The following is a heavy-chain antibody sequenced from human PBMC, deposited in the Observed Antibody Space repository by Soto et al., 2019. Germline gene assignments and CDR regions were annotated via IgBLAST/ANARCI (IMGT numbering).Heavy chain of an antibody. CDR2: INPNSGGT. J-gene: IGHJ4*02. CDR3: ARESQSSSGYYNY. D-gene: IGHD3-22*01. V-gene: IGHV1-2*02. CDR1: GYTFTGYY. Sequence: RASVKVSCKASGYTFTGYYMHWVRQAPGQGLEWMGWINPNSGGTNYAQKFQGRVTMTRDTSISTAYMELSRLRSDDTAVYYCARESQSSSGYYNYWGQGTLVTVSS.